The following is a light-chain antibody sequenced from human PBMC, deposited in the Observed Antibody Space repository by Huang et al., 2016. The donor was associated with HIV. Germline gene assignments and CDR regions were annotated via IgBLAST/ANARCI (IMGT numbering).Light chain of an antibody. J-gene: IGKJ2*01. CDR2: GAS. CDR3: QQYNNWPPNT. Sequence: ETVMTQSPATLSVSPGERVTLSCRASQSVSSNLAWYQHTPGQGPRLLIYGASTRAPGIPARFSGSVSGTEFTLTINTLQSEDFAVYYCQQYNNWPPNTFGQGTKLEIK. V-gene: IGKV3-15*01. CDR1: QSVSSN.